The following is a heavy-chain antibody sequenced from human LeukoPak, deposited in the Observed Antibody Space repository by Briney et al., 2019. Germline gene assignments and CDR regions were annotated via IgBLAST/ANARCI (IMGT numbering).Heavy chain of an antibody. CDR1: GFTFSSYS. D-gene: IGHD2-15*01. V-gene: IGHV3-21*01. CDR3: ARDFSGYCSGGSCY. J-gene: IGHJ4*02. Sequence: GGSLRLSCAASGFTFSSYSMNWVRQAPGKGLEWVSSISSSSSYIYYADSVKGRFTISRDNAKNSLYLQMNSLRAEDTAVYYCARDFSGYCSGGSCYWGRGTLVTVSS. CDR2: ISSSSSYI.